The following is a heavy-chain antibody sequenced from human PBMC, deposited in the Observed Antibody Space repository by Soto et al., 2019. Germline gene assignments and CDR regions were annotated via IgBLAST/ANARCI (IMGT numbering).Heavy chain of an antibody. CDR1: GFTFSSYW. D-gene: IGHD6-25*01. CDR2: INQDGSEK. CDR3: ARAKYSSGWPGFDY. V-gene: IGHV3-7*01. J-gene: IGHJ4*02. Sequence: GGSLRLSCAASGFTFSSYWMSWVRQAPGKGLEWVANINQDGSEKYYVDSVKGRFAISRDNAKNSLYLQMDSLRVGDTAVYYCARAKYSSGWPGFDYWGQGTLVTVSS.